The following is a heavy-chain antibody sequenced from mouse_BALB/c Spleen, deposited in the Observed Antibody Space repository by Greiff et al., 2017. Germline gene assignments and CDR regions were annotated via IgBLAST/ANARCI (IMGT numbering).Heavy chain of an antibody. J-gene: IGHJ2*01. V-gene: IGHV1S81*02. D-gene: IGHD1-2*01. CDR2: INPSNGRT. CDR3: ARGYMSIFDY. Sequence: QVQLQQPGAELVKPGASVKLSCKASGYTFTSYWMHWVKQRPGQGLEWIGEINPSNGRTNYNEKFKSKATLTVDKSSSTAYMQLSSLTSEDSAVYYGARGYMSIFDYWGQGTTLTVSS. CDR1: GYTFTSYW.